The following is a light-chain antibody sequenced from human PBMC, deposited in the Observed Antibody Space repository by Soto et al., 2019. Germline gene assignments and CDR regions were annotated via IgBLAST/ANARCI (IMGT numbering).Light chain of an antibody. Sequence: EIVLTQSPGTLSLSPGERATLSCRASQNINTNLAWYQQSPGRAPRLLIYGASTRATGIPARFSGSGSGTEFTLTISSLQSEDFAVYYCQQYNNWPPITFGQGTRLEIK. CDR3: QQYNNWPPIT. CDR1: QNINTN. CDR2: GAS. V-gene: IGKV3-15*01. J-gene: IGKJ5*01.